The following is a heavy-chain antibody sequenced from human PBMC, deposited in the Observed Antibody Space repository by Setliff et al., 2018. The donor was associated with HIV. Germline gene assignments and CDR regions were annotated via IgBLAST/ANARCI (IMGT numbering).Heavy chain of an antibody. D-gene: IGHD5-18*01. CDR3: AKGGYGGAYYVAGY. V-gene: IGHV3-53*01. CDR2: IYKAGKT. J-gene: IGHJ4*02. Sequence: LRLSCEASGFRVTDTYMAWVRQAPGKGLEWVTLIYKAGKTYYADFVKGRFTIARDDTKNTVSLQMTNLEPGDTAMYYCAKGGYGGAYYVAGYWGRGTKVTVS. CDR1: GFRVTDTY.